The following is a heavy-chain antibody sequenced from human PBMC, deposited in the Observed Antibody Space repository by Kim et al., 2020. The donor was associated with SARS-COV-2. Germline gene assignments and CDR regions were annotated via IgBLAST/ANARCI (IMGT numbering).Heavy chain of an antibody. V-gene: IGHV3-48*03. D-gene: IGHD2-15*01. CDR3: ARTDATGGLDY. J-gene: IGHJ4*02. CDR2: LSSSGTTT. Sequence: GGSLRLSCVASGFTFSVYEMNWVRQAPGKGLEWISYLSSSGTTTKTADSVRGRFTVSRDNAKNSLYLEMSSLRVEDTAVYYCARTDATGGLDYWGQGTLVSVSP. CDR1: GFTFSVYE.